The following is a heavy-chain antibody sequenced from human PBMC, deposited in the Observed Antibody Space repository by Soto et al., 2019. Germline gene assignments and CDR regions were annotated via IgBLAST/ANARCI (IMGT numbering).Heavy chain of an antibody. CDR2: IIPILGIA. CDR3: ARDRYSSSRNDAFDI. D-gene: IGHD6-13*01. CDR1: GGTFSSYT. Sequence: SVKVSCKASGGTFSSYTISWVRQAPGQGLEWMGRIIPILGIANYAQKFQGRVTITADKSTSTAYMELSSLRSEVTAVYYCARDRYSSSRNDAFDIWGQGTMVTVSS. V-gene: IGHV1-69*04. J-gene: IGHJ3*02.